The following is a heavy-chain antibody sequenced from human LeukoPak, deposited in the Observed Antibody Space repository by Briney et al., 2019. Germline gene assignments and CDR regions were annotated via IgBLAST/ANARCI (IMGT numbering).Heavy chain of an antibody. V-gene: IGHV3-23*01. CDR3: AKARADGSGYSD. J-gene: IGHJ1*01. D-gene: IGHD3-22*01. CDR2: ISGSGGST. Sequence: GGSLRLSCAASGFTFNSYAMSWVRQAPGKGLEWVSGISGSGGSTYYADSVKGRFTISRDNSRNTLYLQMNSLRAEDTAVYYCAKARADGSGYSDWGQEALVTVSS. CDR1: GFTFNSYA.